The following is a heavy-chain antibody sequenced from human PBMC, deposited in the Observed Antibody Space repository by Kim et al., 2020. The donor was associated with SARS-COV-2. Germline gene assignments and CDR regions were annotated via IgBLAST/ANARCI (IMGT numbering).Heavy chain of an antibody. D-gene: IGHD3-10*01. V-gene: IGHV3-21*01. CDR3: ARDASYGSGSYSVFGMDV. CDR2: ISSSSSYI. CDR1: GFTFSSYS. J-gene: IGHJ6*02. Sequence: GGSLRLSCAASGFTFSSYSMNWVRQAPGKGLEWVSSISSSSSYIYYADSVKGRFTISRDNAKNSLYLQMNSLRAEDTAVYYCARDASYGSGSYSVFGMDVWGQGTTVTVSS.